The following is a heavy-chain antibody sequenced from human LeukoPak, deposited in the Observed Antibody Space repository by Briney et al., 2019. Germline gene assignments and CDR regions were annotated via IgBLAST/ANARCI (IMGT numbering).Heavy chain of an antibody. Sequence: GGSLRLSCAASGFTVSSNYMSWVRQAPGKGLEWVSVIYSGGSTYYAGSVKGRFTISRDNSKNTLYLQMNSLRAEDTAVYYCAKDLTPGEWLSAHYFDYWGQGTLVTVSS. CDR3: AKDLTPGEWLSAHYFDY. V-gene: IGHV3-53*01. D-gene: IGHD3-3*01. J-gene: IGHJ4*02. CDR1: GFTVSSNY. CDR2: IYSGGST.